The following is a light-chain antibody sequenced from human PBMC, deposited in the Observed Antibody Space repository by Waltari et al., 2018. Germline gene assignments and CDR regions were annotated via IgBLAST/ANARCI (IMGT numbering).Light chain of an antibody. Sequence: QSALTQPASVSGSPGQSITISCTGSNSYVASFNLVSWYQQHPGHAPKLIIYDVIHRPAGVSIRFSGSKSANAASLTISGLQAEDEADYYCSSYTSTRVFYVFGTGTTVIVL. CDR1: NSYVASFNL. J-gene: IGLJ1*01. CDR3: SSYTSTRVFYV. CDR2: DVI. V-gene: IGLV2-14*02.